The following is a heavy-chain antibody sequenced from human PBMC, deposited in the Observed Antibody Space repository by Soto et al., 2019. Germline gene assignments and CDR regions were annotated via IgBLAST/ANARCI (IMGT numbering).Heavy chain of an antibody. Sequence: SETLSLTCTVSGGSISSGDYYWSWIRQPPGKGLEWIGYIYYSGSTYYNPSLKSRVTISVDTSKNQFSLKLSSVTAADTAVYYCARDSDWNSALDYWGQGTLVTVSS. CDR1: GGSISSGDYY. D-gene: IGHD1-7*01. CDR2: IYYSGST. V-gene: IGHV4-30-4*01. J-gene: IGHJ4*02. CDR3: ARDSDWNSALDY.